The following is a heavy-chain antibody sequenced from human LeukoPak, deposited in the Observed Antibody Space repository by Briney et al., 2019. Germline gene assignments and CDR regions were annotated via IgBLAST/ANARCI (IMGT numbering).Heavy chain of an antibody. CDR3: ATLSTYYDSSGSLFDY. J-gene: IGHJ4*02. Sequence: ASVKVSCKASGYTFTSYDINWVRQATGQGLEWMGWMSPNSGNTGYAQKFQGRVTMTRNTSISTAYMELSSLRSEDTAVYYCATLSTYYDSSGSLFDYWGQGTLVTVSS. CDR2: MSPNSGNT. D-gene: IGHD3-22*01. CDR1: GYTFTSYD. V-gene: IGHV1-8*01.